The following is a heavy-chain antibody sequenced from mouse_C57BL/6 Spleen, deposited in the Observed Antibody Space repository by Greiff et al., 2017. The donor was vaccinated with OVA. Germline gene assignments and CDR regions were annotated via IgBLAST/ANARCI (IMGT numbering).Heavy chain of an antibody. V-gene: IGHV5-17*01. CDR3: ARAYYDYCFDY. CDR2: ISSGSSTI. D-gene: IGHD2-4*01. Sequence: DVKLVESGGGLVKPGGSLKLSCAASGFTFSDYGMHWVRQAPEKGLEWVAYISSGSSTIYYADTVKGRFPISRDNAKNTLFLQMIRLRSEDTAIYYCARAYYDYCFDYWGQGTTLTVSS. J-gene: IGHJ2*01. CDR1: GFTFSDYG.